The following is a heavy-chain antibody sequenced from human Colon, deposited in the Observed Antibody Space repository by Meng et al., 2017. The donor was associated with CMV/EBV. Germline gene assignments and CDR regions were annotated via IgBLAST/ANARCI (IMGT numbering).Heavy chain of an antibody. D-gene: IGHD3-16*01. CDR2: IYYSGST. CDR3: ARMITVGHFDP. Sequence: CTGSGDSISGSTYYWTWIRQPPGKGLEWIGYIYYSGSTNYNPSLKSRVTISVDPSKNQFSLKLNSVTAADTAIYYCARMITVGHFDPWGQGALVTVSS. V-gene: IGHV4-61*01. CDR1: GDSISGSTYY. J-gene: IGHJ5*02.